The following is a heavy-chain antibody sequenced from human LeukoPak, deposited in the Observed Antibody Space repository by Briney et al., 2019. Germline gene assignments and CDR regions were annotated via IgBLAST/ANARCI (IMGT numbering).Heavy chain of an antibody. CDR3: ARDPGGYCGGDCRKPYYYYYGMDV. J-gene: IGHJ6*02. D-gene: IGHD2-21*02. CDR1: GFTFSSYW. Sequence: GGSLRLSCAASGFTFSSYWMHWVRQAPGKGLVWVSRINSDGSSTSYADSVKGRFTISRDNAKNTLYLQMNSLRADDTAVYYCARDPGGYCGGDCRKPYYYYYGMDVWGQGTTVTVSS. V-gene: IGHV3-74*01. CDR2: INSDGSST.